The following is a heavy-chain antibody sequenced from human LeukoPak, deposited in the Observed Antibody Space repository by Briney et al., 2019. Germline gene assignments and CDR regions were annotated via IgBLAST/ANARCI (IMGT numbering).Heavy chain of an antibody. J-gene: IGHJ5*02. CDR1: GYTFTSNG. Sequence: ASVKVSCKASGYTFTSNGISWVRQAPGQGLEWMGWISAYNGNTNYAQKLQGRVTMTTGTSTSTAYMELRSLRSDDTAVYYCARVPYDFWSGLYNWFDPWGQGTLVTVSS. CDR2: ISAYNGNT. D-gene: IGHD3-3*01. CDR3: ARVPYDFWSGLYNWFDP. V-gene: IGHV1-18*01.